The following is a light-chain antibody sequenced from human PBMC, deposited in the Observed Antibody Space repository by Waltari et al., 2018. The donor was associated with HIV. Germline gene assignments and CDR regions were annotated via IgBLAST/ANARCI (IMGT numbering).Light chain of an antibody. CDR1: SSDVGGYNY. V-gene: IGLV2-14*01. CDR2: EVR. CDR3: SSYASSSTPYV. J-gene: IGLJ1*01. Sequence: QSALTQPASVSGSPGQSITISCTGTSSDVGGYNYVSWYQQHPGKAPKLMIYEVRNRPSGVSNRFSGSKSGNTASLTISGLQAEYEADYYCSSYASSSTPYVFGTGTKVTVL.